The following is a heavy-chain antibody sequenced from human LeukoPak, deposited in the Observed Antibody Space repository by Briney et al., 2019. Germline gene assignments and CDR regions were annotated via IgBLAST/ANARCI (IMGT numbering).Heavy chain of an antibody. D-gene: IGHD1-26*01. CDR1: GFIFSNDG. Sequence: PGGSLKLSCAASGFIFSNDGIHWVRQAPGKGLEWVAFIRYDGINKYHADSVKGRFTISRDNSKNTLYLQMNSLRGEDTALYYCAKDLLGATSYWGQGTLVTVSS. CDR3: AKDLLGATSY. J-gene: IGHJ4*02. V-gene: IGHV3-30*02. CDR2: IRYDGINK.